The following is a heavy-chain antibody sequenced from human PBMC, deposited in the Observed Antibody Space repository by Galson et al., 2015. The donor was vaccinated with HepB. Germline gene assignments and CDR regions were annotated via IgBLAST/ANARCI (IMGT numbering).Heavy chain of an antibody. CDR1: GFTFSNYA. J-gene: IGHJ4*02. Sequence: LSLSCSASGFTFSNYAISWVRQAPGKGLAWVSTISSRGDSTYYADSVKDRFAVSRDNSKNTLYLQMNSLRAEDTAVYYCANAVGQNYDSIYSDYWGQGTLVTVSS. CDR3: ANAVGQNYDSIYSDY. V-gene: IGHV3-23*01. CDR2: ISSRGDST. D-gene: IGHD3-3*01.